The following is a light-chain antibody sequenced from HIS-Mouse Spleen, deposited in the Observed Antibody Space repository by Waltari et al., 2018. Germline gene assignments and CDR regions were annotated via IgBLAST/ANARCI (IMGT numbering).Light chain of an antibody. J-gene: IGLJ2*01. CDR3: CSYAGSSTFEV. CDR1: SSDVGSYNL. CDR2: EGS. Sequence: QSALTQPASVSGSPGQSITISCTGTSSDVGSYNLVSWYQQHPGKAPKLMIYEGSKRTSGVSNRFSCSRSGNTASLSISGLQAEDEADSYCCSYAGSSTFEVFGGGTKLTVL. V-gene: IGLV2-23*03.